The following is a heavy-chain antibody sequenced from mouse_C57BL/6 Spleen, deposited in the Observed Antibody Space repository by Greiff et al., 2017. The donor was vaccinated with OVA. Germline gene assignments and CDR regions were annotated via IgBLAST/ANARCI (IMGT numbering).Heavy chain of an antibody. J-gene: IGHJ4*01. D-gene: IGHD2-1*01. CDR2: ISDGGSYT. CDR1: GFTFSSYA. V-gene: IGHV5-4*01. Sequence: DVHLVESGGGLVKPGGSLKLSCAASGFTFSSYAMSWVRQTPEKRLEWVATISDGGSYTYYPDNVKGRFTISRDNAKNNLYLQMSHLKSEDTAMYYCARRGMDGNYLHAMDYWGQGTSVTVSS. CDR3: ARRGMDGNYLHAMDY.